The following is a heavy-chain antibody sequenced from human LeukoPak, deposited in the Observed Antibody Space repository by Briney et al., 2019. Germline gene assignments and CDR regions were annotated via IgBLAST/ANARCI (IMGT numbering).Heavy chain of an antibody. Sequence: PGGSLRLSCAPSGFTFSRYWMTWLRQAPGKGLEWAASIKDDGRQKYYVDSVKGRFTVSRDNAKDSVYLQMNSLRAEDTALYYCARDASRGFDNWGQGTLVTVSS. CDR1: GFTFSRYW. CDR3: ARDASRGFDN. CDR2: IKDDGRQK. V-gene: IGHV3-7*01. J-gene: IGHJ4*02. D-gene: IGHD2-2*01.